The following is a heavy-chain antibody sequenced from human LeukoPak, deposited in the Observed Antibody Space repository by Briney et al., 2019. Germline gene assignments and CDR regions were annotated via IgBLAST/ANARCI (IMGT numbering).Heavy chain of an antibody. Sequence: SETLSLTCTVSGGSISSYYWSWVRQPAGKGLEWIGRIDSSGSTNYNSSLKSRVTMSVDTSKNQFSLKLSSVTAADTAVYYCARDGGDYAYYYYYFMDVWGKGTTVTVS. J-gene: IGHJ6*03. V-gene: IGHV4-4*07. CDR2: IDSSGST. CDR1: GGSISSYY. CDR3: ARDGGDYAYYYYYFMDV. D-gene: IGHD4-17*01.